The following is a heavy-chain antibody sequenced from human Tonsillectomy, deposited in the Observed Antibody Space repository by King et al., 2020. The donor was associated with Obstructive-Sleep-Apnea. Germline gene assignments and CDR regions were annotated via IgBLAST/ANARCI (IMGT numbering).Heavy chain of an antibody. CDR2: IFYTGST. J-gene: IGHJ4*02. Sequence: LQLQESGPGLVKPSENLSLTCTVSGGSISSSSYYWGWIRQPPGKGLEWIGSIFYTGSTYYNPSLKSRVTISVDTSKNQFSLKLSSVTAADTAVYYCVRGGGVTATHLYDYWGQGALVTVSS. D-gene: IGHD2-21*02. CDR1: GGSISSSSYY. V-gene: IGHV4-39*07. CDR3: VRGGGVTATHLYDY.